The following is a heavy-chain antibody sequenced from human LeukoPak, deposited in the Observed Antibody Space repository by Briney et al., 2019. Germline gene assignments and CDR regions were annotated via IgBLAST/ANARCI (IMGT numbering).Heavy chain of an antibody. D-gene: IGHD3-22*01. V-gene: IGHV1-58*01. J-gene: IGHJ5*02. CDR2: IVVGSGNT. CDR3: AAQVNYHDSTVWDP. CDR1: GFIFRTSA. Sequence: TSVKVSCKASGFIFRTSAVQWVRQARGQRLEWIGWIVVGSGNTNYAQKFQERVTISRDMSTSTAYMELSSLRSEDTAVYYCAAQVNYHDSTVWDPWGQGTLVTVSS.